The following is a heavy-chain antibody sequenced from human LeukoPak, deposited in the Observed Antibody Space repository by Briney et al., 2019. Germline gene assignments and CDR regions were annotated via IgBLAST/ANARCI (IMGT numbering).Heavy chain of an antibody. Sequence: GGSLRLSCAASGFTFSSYAMGWVRQAPGKGLGWVSAISGSGGSTYYADSVKGRFTISRDNSKNTLYLQMNSLRAEDTAVYYCAKDTRWLPRIFDYWGQGTLVTVSS. D-gene: IGHD5-24*01. CDR2: ISGSGGST. J-gene: IGHJ4*02. CDR3: AKDTRWLPRIFDY. CDR1: GFTFSSYA. V-gene: IGHV3-23*01.